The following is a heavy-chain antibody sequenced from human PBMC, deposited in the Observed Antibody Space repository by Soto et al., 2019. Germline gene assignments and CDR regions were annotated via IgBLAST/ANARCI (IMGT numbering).Heavy chain of an antibody. CDR2: IYYRGST. D-gene: IGHD6-19*01. CDR3: ARMIAVAGIGYGMDV. CDR1: GGSISSGGYY. J-gene: IGHJ6*02. V-gene: IGHV4-31*03. Sequence: QVQLQESGPGLVKPSQTLSLTCTVSGGSISSGGYYWSWIRQHPGKGLEWIGYIYYRGSTYYNPSLKSRVTLSVDTSKNQFSLKLSSVTAADTAVYYCARMIAVAGIGYGMDVWGQGTTVTVSS.